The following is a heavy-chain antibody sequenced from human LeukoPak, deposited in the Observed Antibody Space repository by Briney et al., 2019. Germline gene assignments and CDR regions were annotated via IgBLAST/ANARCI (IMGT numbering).Heavy chain of an antibody. CDR2: IKQDGSEK. Sequence: GGSLRLSCAASGFTVSSNYMSWVRQAPGKGLEWVANIKQDGSEKYYVDSVKGRFTISRDNAKNSLYLQMNSLRAEDTAVYYCASEGGTSSSFFDYWGQGTLVTVSS. CDR3: ASEGGTSSSFFDY. CDR1: GFTVSSNY. V-gene: IGHV3-7*01. J-gene: IGHJ4*02. D-gene: IGHD6-13*01.